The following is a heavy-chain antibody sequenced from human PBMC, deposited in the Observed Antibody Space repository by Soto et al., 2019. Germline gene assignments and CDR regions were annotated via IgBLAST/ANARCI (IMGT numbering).Heavy chain of an antibody. CDR1: GDSISTFY. CDR3: AKGRTVRNYADDSSDYFYFFDY. D-gene: IGHD3-22*01. CDR2: VYYTGST. V-gene: IGHV4-59*01. J-gene: IGHJ4*02. Sequence: SETLSLTCTVSGDSISTFYWGWMRQSPGKELEWIGSVYYTGSTNYNPSLKSRVTISVDRSKNHFSLKLTSANAADTAVYYCAKGRTVRNYADDSSDYFYFFDYWGQGTQVTVSS.